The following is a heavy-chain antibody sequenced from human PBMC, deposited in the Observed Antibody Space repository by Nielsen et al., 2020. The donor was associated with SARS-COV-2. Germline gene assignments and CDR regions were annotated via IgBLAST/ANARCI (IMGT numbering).Heavy chain of an antibody. D-gene: IGHD3-9*01. CDR1: GYTFTSYA. CDR3: ARGIPPLGRYCDWLLWGASYFYY. V-gene: IGHV7-4-1*02. J-gene: IGHJ4*02. Sequence: ASVKVSCKASGYTFTSYAMNWVRQAPGQGLEWMGWINTNTGNPTYAQGFTGRFVFSLDTSVSTAYLQISSLKAEDTAVYYCARGIPPLGRYCDWLLWGASYFYYWGQGTLVTVSS. CDR2: INTNTGNP.